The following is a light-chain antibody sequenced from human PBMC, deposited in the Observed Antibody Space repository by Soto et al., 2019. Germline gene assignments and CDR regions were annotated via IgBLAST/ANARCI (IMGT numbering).Light chain of an antibody. J-gene: IGKJ4*01. CDR2: GAS. CDR1: QSVRSNY. V-gene: IGKV3-20*01. CDR3: QQYGSSPRA. Sequence: EIVLTQSPGTLSLSPGERATLSCRASQSVRSNYLAWYQQKPGRAPRLLIYGASSRATGIPDRFSGSGSGTDFTLTISRLEPEDFAVYYCQQYGSSPRAFGEGTKVDIK.